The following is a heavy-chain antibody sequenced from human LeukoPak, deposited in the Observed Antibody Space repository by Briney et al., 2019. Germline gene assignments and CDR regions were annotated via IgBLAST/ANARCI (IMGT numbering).Heavy chain of an antibody. CDR1: GFTFSSYG. CDR3: AKDLDNPNDYGDYKAYYYGMDV. CDR2: ISYDGSNK. V-gene: IGHV3-30*18. D-gene: IGHD4-17*01. J-gene: IGHJ6*02. Sequence: GRSLRLPCAASGFTFSSYGMHWVRQAPGKGLEWVAVISYDGSNKYYADSVKGRFTISRDNSKNTLYLQMNSLRAEDTAVYYCAKDLDNPNDYGDYKAYYYGMDVWGQGTTVTVSS.